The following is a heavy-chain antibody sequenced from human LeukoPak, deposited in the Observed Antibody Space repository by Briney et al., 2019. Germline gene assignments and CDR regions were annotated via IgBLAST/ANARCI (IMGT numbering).Heavy chain of an antibody. J-gene: IGHJ5*02. V-gene: IGHV1-18*01. CDR3: ARDKAVAANWGGFDP. CDR1: GYTFTSYG. CDR2: ISAYNGNT. Sequence: ASVTVSCKASGYTFTSYGISWVRQAPGQGLEWMGWISAYNGNTNYAQKLQGRVTMTTDTSTSTAYMELRSLRSDDTAVYYCARDKAVAANWGGFDPWGQGTLVTVSS. D-gene: IGHD6-19*01.